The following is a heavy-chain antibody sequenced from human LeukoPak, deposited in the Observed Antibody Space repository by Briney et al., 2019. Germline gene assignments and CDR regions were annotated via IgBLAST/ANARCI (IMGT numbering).Heavy chain of an antibody. D-gene: IGHD5-24*01. J-gene: IGHJ4*02. CDR1: GFTFSSYW. CDR2: INSDGGST. V-gene: IGHV3-74*01. CDR3: ARRIQGMAPYYFDY. Sequence: PGGSLRLSCTASGFTFSSYWMHWVRQAPGKGLVWVSRINSDGGSTSYADFVKGRFTISRDNAKNTLYLQMNSLRAEDTAVYYCARRIQGMAPYYFDYWGQGTLVTVSS.